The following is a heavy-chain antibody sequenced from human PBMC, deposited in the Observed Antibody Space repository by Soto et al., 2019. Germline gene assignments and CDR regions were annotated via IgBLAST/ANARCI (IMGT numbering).Heavy chain of an antibody. CDR2: IYPADSDT. J-gene: IGHJ4*02. Sequence: GESLKISCKGSGYSFSIFWIGWVRQMPGKGLEWMGVIYPADSDTRYSPSFEGQVTISADKSFSTVYLQWSSLKASDTAMYYCARRTAARSLYYFDYWGQGTLVTVSS. CDR3: ARRTAARSLYYFDY. CDR1: GYSFSIFW. D-gene: IGHD6-6*01. V-gene: IGHV5-51*01.